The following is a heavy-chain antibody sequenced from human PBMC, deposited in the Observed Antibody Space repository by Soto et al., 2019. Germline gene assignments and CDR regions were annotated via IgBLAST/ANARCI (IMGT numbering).Heavy chain of an antibody. CDR2: TYYRSEWYN. CDR1: GDSVSSNNAA. Sequence: SQTLSLTCAISGDSVSSNNAAWNWIRQSPSIGLEWLGRTYYRSEWYNEYADSVRGRITVNPDTSKNQFSLHLDSLSPEDTAVYYCAREPATTSFDYWGQGIQVTVSS. J-gene: IGHJ4*02. D-gene: IGHD1-1*01. CDR3: AREPATTSFDY. V-gene: IGHV6-1*01.